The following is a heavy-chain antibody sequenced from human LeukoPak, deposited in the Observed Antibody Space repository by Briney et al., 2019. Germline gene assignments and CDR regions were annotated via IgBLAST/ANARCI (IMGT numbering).Heavy chain of an antibody. J-gene: IGHJ3*02. CDR2: ISAYNGNT. Sequence: GASVKVSCKASGYTFTSFGISWVRQAPGQGLEWMGWISAYNGNTHYAQKLQGRVTMTRDMSISTAYMELSRLRSDDTAVYYCAKVASTTRRHDAFDIWGQGTLVTVSS. V-gene: IGHV1-18*01. CDR1: GYTFTSFG. D-gene: IGHD1-1*01. CDR3: AKVASTTRRHDAFDI.